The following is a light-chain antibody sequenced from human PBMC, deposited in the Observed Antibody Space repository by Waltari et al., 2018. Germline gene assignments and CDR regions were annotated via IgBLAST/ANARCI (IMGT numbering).Light chain of an antibody. Sequence: EVLMTQSPATLSVSPGERATLSCRASQSISRNLAWYQQKPGQAPRLLIYGASTRAPGIPARFSGSGSGIEFTLSISSVQSEDFGVYYCQQYNNWRTFGQGTKLEI. V-gene: IGKV3D-15*01. CDR2: GAS. J-gene: IGKJ2*01. CDR3: QQYNNWRT. CDR1: QSISRN.